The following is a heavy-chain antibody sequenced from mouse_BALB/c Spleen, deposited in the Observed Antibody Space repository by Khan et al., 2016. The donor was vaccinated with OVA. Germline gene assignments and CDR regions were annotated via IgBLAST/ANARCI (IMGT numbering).Heavy chain of an antibody. CDR3: AKNYRYDVYFDY. D-gene: IGHD2-14*01. Sequence: VQLQPSGPELVKPGASVKMSCKASGYTFTSYVMHWLRQKPGQGLEWIGYIYPYNDDTKYNEKFKGKATLTSDKSSSTAYMELSSLTSEDSAVYYCAKNYRYDVYFDYWGQGTTLTVSS. J-gene: IGHJ2*01. CDR2: IYPYNDDT. CDR1: GYTFTSYV. V-gene: IGHV1S136*01.